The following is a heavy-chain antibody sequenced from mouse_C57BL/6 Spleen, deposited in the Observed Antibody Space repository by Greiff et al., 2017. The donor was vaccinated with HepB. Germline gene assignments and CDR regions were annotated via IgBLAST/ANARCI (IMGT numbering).Heavy chain of an antibody. D-gene: IGHD1-1*01. V-gene: IGHV1-4*01. J-gene: IGHJ4*01. CDR2: INPSSGYT. CDR3: AREGYYGSSYDDAMDN. Sequence: VQLQQSGAELARPGASVKMFCKASGYTFTSYTMHWVTQRPGQGLEWIGYINPSSGYTKYNQKFKDKATLTADKSSSTAYMQRSSLTYEDSAVYYCAREGYYGSSYDDAMDNWGQGTSFTDAS. CDR1: GYTFTSYT.